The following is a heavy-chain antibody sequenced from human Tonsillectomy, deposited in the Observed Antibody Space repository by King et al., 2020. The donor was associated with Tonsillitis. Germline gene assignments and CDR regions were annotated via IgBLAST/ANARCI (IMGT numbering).Heavy chain of an antibody. Sequence: QLQESGPGLVKPSQTLSLTCTVSGGSISSGDYYWSWIRQPPGEGLEWIGYIYYSGSTYYNPSLKSRVTISVDTSKNQFSLKLSSVAAADTAVYYCARGSYYDFWSGYYWSWFDPWSQGTLVTVSS. CDR1: GGSISSGDYY. J-gene: IGHJ5*02. CDR3: ARGSYYDFWSGYYWSWFDP. V-gene: IGHV4-30-4*01. CDR2: IYYSGST. D-gene: IGHD3-3*01.